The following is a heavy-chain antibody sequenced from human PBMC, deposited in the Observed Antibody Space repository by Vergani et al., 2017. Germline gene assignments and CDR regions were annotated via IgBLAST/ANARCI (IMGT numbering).Heavy chain of an antibody. D-gene: IGHD6-13*01. V-gene: IGHV4-4*03. CDR1: GGPISSSNW. Sequence: QVQLQESGPGLVKPPGTLSLPCAVSGGPISSSNWWSWVRQPPGKGLEWIGEIYYSGSPNYNPSLKSRVTIAVDTSKNQFSLKLSSVTAADTAVYYCAITVEYSSSWYKGYYFDYWGQGTLVTVSS. CDR3: AITVEYSSSWYKGYYFDY. J-gene: IGHJ4*02. CDR2: IYYSGSP.